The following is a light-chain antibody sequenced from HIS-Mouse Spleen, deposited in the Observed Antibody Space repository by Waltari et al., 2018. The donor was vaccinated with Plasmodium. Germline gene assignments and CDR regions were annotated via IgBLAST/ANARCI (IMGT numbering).Light chain of an antibody. J-gene: IGLJ2*01. V-gene: IGLV3-25*03. CDR3: QSADSSGTYRV. CDR2: KDS. CDR1: ALPKQY. Sequence: SYELTQPPSVSVSPGQTARITCSGDALPKQYAYWYQQKPGQAPVLGIYKDSERPPGIPELFSGASSGTTVTLTISGVQAEDEADYYCQSADSSGTYRVFGGGTKLTVL.